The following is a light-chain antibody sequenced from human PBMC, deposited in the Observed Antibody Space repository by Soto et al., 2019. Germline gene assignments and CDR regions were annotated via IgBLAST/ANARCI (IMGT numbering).Light chain of an antibody. CDR1: RSVSSY. V-gene: IGKV3-11*01. CDR2: DAS. CDR3: QQRGNWPLT. J-gene: IGKJ5*01. Sequence: EIVLTQSPATLSLSPGERATLSCRASRSVSSYLVWYQQKPDQAPRLLIYDASNRATGIPARFSGSGSGTDFTLTISSLEPEDFAVYYCQQRGNWPLTFGQGTRLVI.